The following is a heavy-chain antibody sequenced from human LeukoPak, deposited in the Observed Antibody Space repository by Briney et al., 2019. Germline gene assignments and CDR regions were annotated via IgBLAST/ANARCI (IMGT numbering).Heavy chain of an antibody. CDR3: ARISSYKSPADY. D-gene: IGHD6-6*01. CDR1: GYTFSIYY. V-gene: IGHV1-46*01. CDR2: INPTGNST. Sequence: ASVKVSCKASGYTFSIYYMDWARQAPGQGLEWMGIINPTGNSTTYAQKFQGRLTMTRDTSTSTVYMELSSLRSEDTAVYYCARISSYKSPADYWGQGTLVTVSS. J-gene: IGHJ4*02.